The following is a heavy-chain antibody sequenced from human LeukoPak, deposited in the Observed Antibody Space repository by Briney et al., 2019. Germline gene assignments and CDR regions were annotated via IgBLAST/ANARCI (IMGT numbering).Heavy chain of an antibody. J-gene: IGHJ4*02. D-gene: IGHD6-19*01. CDR2: ISAYNGNT. CDR1: GYTFTGYY. CDR3: ARDQWLVLGY. V-gene: IGHV1-18*04. Sequence: ASVKVSCKASGYTFTGYYMHWVRQAPGQGLEWMGWISAYNGNTNYAQKLQGRVTMTTDTSTSTAYMELRSLRSDDTAVYYCARDQWLVLGYWGQGTLVTVSS.